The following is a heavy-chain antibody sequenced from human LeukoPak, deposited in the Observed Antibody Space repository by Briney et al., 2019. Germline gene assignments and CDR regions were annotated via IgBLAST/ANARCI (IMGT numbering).Heavy chain of an antibody. V-gene: IGHV1-18*01. CDR2: ISAYKGNT. CDR3: ARDPATYYYGSGSYFDY. CDR1: GYTFTTYG. D-gene: IGHD3-10*01. J-gene: IGHJ4*02. Sequence: ASVKVSCKASGYTFTTYGITWVRQAPGQGLEWMGWISAYKGNTNCAQKLQGTVTMTTDTSTSTAYMELRSLRSDDTAVYYCARDPATYYYGSGSYFDYWGQGTLVTVSS.